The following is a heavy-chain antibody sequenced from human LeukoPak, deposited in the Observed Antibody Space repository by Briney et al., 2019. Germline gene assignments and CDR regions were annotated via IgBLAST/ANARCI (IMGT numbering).Heavy chain of an antibody. V-gene: IGHV3-66*01. CDR3: AKSRSGAPNYYFAN. J-gene: IGHJ4*02. CDR2: SYSYRNT. D-gene: IGHD5-12*01. Sequence: GGSLRLCCAASGFTVSSIYMSWARQAPGKGLGRDSVSYSYRNTYYADSVHGRFPVSRDSSKTTLNLQMNSLRAEASAAYYCAKSRSGAPNYYFANWGPGTLVSVSS. CDR1: GFTVSSIY.